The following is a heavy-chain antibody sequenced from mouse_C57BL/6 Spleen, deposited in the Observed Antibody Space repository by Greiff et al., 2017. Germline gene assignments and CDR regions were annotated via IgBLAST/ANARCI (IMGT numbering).Heavy chain of an antibody. CDR3: ARSLSRRYFDV. CDR1: GYTFTSYW. Sequence: QVQLQQSGAELVRPGTSVKLSCKASGYTFTSYWMHWVKQRPGQGLEWIGVIDPSDSYTNYNQKFKGKATLTVDTSSSTAYMQLSSLTSEDSAVYYCARSLSRRYFDVWGTGTTVTISS. CDR2: IDPSDSYT. J-gene: IGHJ1*03. V-gene: IGHV1-59*01.